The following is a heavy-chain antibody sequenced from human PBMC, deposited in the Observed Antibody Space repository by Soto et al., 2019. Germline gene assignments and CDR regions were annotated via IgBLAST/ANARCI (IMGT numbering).Heavy chain of an antibody. D-gene: IGHD3-3*02. V-gene: IGHV1-69*12. CDR2: IMPVFPTP. CDR1: GGTFRTSA. Sequence: QVQLVQSGAEVKKPGSSVKVSCKTSGGTFRTSAISWVRQAPGHGLEWMGGIMPVFPTPDYAQKFQGRVTITADESTRTAYMELSRLGSEDTAVYYCARDKDRQQLGGNYYYIMDVWGQGTTVTVSS. J-gene: IGHJ6*02. CDR3: ARDKDRQQLGGNYYYIMDV.